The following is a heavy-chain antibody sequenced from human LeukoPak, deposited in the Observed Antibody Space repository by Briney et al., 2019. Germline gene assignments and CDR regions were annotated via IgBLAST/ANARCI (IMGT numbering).Heavy chain of an antibody. J-gene: IGHJ4*02. CDR1: GYTFTGYY. Sequence: ASVKVSCKASGYTFTGYYMHWVRQAPGQGLEWMGWISAYNGNTNYAQKLQGRVTMTTDTSTSTAYMELRSLRSDDTAVYYCARDIVGDYYGSGSYYNDYYFDYWGQGTLVTVSS. D-gene: IGHD3-10*01. V-gene: IGHV1-18*04. CDR3: ARDIVGDYYGSGSYYNDYYFDY. CDR2: ISAYNGNT.